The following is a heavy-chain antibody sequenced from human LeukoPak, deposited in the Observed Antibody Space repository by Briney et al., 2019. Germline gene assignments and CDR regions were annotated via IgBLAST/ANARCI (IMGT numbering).Heavy chain of an antibody. V-gene: IGHV1-69*04. J-gene: IGHJ4*02. CDR3: ARGSGSYLTALPFDY. Sequence: FISXAXSWVRQAPGQGLEWMGRIITILGIANYAQKFKGRVTITADKSTSTAYMELSSLRSEDTAVYYCARGSGSYLTALPFDYWGQGTLVTVSS. CDR2: IITILGIA. CDR1: FISXA. D-gene: IGHD1-26*01.